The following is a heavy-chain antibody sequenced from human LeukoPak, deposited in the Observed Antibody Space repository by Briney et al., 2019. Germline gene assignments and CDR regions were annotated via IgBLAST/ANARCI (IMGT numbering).Heavy chain of an antibody. J-gene: IGHJ1*01. CDR2: ISIDGDNE. D-gene: IGHD5/OR15-5a*01. CDR3: AREPSGNFGQLVSSAEYFQH. V-gene: IGHV3-30-3*01. Sequence: GGSLRLSCATSGFTFSNYAIHWVRQAPGKGLEWVADISIDGDNENYADSVRGRFMISRDNSKNTVYLQMNSLTIEDTAVYYCAREPSGNFGQLVSSAEYFQHWGQGTRVTVSS. CDR1: GFTFSNYA.